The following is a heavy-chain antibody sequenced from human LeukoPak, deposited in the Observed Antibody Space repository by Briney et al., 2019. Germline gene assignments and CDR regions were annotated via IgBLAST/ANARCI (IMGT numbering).Heavy chain of an antibody. CDR2: IHSSGST. D-gene: IGHD3-9*01. J-gene: IGHJ4*02. CDR3: ARDPGATDWYNFYF. Sequence: SGTLSLTCTVSGCSLSGHFWSWFRRPPGKGLENIGYIHSSGSTNYNPSYKSRVTVSLEMSKTQSSLSLSSVPGADTAVYYCARDPGATDWYNFYFWGQGILVTVSS. CDR1: GCSLSGHF. V-gene: IGHV4-59*11.